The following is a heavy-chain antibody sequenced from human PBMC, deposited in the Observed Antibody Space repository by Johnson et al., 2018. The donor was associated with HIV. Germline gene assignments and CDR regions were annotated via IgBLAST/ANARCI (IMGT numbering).Heavy chain of an antibody. J-gene: IGHJ3*02. CDR1: GFTFHKYA. V-gene: IGHV3-9*01. CDR3: ARDVKGAFDI. Sequence: VESGGGLVQPGRSLRLSCAASGFTFHKYAMHWVRQTPGQGLDWVSGISWDSFTIGYADSVKGRFTISRDNAKNSLYLQMNSLRAEDTALYYCARDVKGAFDIWGQGTMVTVSS. CDR2: ISWDSFTI.